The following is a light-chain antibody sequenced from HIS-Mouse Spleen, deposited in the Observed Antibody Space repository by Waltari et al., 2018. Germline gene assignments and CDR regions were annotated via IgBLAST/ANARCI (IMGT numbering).Light chain of an antibody. CDR3: CSYAGSSTWV. J-gene: IGLJ3*02. CDR2: EGS. Sequence: QSALTQPASVSGSPGQSITISCTGTSRAAGRYNLLSWYQQHPGKAPKLMIYEGSKRPSGVSNRFSGSKSGNTASLTISGLQAEDEADYYCCSYAGSSTWVFGGGTKLTVL. CDR1: SRAAGRYNL. V-gene: IGLV2-23*01.